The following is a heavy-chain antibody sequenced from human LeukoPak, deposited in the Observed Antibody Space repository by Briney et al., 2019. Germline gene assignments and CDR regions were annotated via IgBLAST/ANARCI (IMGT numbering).Heavy chain of an antibody. CDR3: ARVERTTAFDY. CDR2: IYSGGST. V-gene: IGHV3-53*01. D-gene: IGHD1-7*01. Sequence: GGSLRLSCAASGLTVSSNYLTWVRQAPGQGLEWVSLIYSGGSTYYADSVRGRFTISRDNSKNTLYLQMNSLRAADAAVYYCARVERTTAFDYWGQGTLVIVSS. CDR1: GLTVSSNY. J-gene: IGHJ4*02.